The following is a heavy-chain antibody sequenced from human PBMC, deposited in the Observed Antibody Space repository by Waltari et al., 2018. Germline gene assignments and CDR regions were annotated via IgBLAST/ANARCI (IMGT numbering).Heavy chain of an antibody. J-gene: IGHJ2*01. CDR3: AREGRDCGGDCRHWYFDL. V-gene: IGHV1-69*01. CDR2: IIPIFGTA. CDR1: GGTFSSYA. Sequence: QVQLVQSGAEVKKPGSSVKVSCKASGGTFSSYAISWVRQAPGQGLEWMGGIIPIFGTANYAQKFQGRVTITADESTSTAYMERSSLRSEDTAVYYCAREGRDCGGDCRHWYFDLWGRGTLVTVSS. D-gene: IGHD2-21*02.